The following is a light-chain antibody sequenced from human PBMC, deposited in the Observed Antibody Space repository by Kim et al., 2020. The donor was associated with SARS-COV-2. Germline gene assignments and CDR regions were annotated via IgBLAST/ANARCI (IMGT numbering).Light chain of an antibody. Sequence: EIGLTQSPGTLSFSPGERATPSCRASQSVSSSNFAGDQPKPGQAPRVLIYGASSRATGIPDRFSGSGSGTDFTLTISRLEPEDFAVYYCQQYGSSRTFGGGTKVDIK. CDR2: GAS. J-gene: IGKJ4*01. CDR3: QQYGSSRT. CDR1: QSVSSSN. V-gene: IGKV3-20*01.